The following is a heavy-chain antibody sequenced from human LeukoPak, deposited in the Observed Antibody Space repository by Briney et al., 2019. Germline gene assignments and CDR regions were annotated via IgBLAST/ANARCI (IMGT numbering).Heavy chain of an antibody. CDR2: IYTSGST. D-gene: IGHD3-3*01. Sequence: SETLSLTCTVSGGSISSYYWSWIRQPAGKGLEWIGRIYTSGSTNYNPSLKSRVTMSVDTSKNQFSLKLSSVTAADTAVYYCARQGNYDFWSGYYDAFDIWGQGTMVTVSS. CDR3: ARQGNYDFWSGYYDAFDI. J-gene: IGHJ3*02. V-gene: IGHV4-4*07. CDR1: GGSISSYY.